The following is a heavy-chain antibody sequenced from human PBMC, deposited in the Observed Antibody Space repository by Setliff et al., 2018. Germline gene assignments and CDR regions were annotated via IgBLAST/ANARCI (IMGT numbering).Heavy chain of an antibody. D-gene: IGHD4-4*01. V-gene: IGHV4-61*02. CDR2: IYTSGST. CDR3: ARVPASNSGYYFDY. CDR1: GGSISSGTYY. J-gene: IGHJ4*02. Sequence: SETLSLTCTVSGGSISSGTYYWSWIRQPAGKGLEWIGRIYTSGSTNYNPSLKSRVTMSLDTSKNQFSLKLTSVTAADTALYYCARVPASNSGYYFDYWGQGTLVTVSS.